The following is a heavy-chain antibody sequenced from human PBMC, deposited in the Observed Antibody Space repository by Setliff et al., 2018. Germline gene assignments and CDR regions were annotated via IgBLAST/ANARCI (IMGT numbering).Heavy chain of an antibody. D-gene: IGHD2-21*01. CDR2: IYYDGTT. Sequence: PSETLSLTCTVSGDSINNVDLYWGWIRQPPGKGPEWLGTIYYDGTTHYSPSLESRVTISVDTTKNQFSLRLTSVTAADTGVYYCVRAPVYCSGDCYPRYFDAWGQGTLVAVSS. V-gene: IGHV4-39*07. CDR3: VRAPVYCSGDCYPRYFDA. J-gene: IGHJ5*02. CDR1: GDSINNVDLY.